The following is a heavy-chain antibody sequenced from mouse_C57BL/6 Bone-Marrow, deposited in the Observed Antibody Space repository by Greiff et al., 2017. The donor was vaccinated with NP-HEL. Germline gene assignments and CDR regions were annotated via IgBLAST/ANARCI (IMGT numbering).Heavy chain of an antibody. CDR3: ARGYYGSSYYFDY. V-gene: IGHV14-2*01. Sequence: EVKLMESGAELVKPGASVQLSCTASGFNIKDYYMHWVKQRTEQGLEWIGRIDPEDGETKYAPEFQGKATITADTSSNTAYLQLSSLTSEDTAVYYCARGYYGSSYYFDYWGQGTTLTVSS. CDR2: IDPEDGET. J-gene: IGHJ2*01. D-gene: IGHD1-1*01. CDR1: GFNIKDYY.